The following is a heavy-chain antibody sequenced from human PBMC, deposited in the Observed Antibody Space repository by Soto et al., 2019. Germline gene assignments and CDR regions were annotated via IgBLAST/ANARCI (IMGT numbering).Heavy chain of an antibody. CDR1: GDSISTYN. D-gene: IGHD5-12*01. CDR2: IYYSVVT. V-gene: IGHV4-59*01. Sequence: QGQLQESGPGLVKPSETLSLTCTVSGDSISTYNWGWIRRPPGKGLEWIGCIYYSVVTNYNPSLKRRVPISVDAPKNQLSLRLNSVTAADTAVYYCARVAADIASWLDPWGQGTLVTVSS. CDR3: ARVAADIASWLDP. J-gene: IGHJ5*02.